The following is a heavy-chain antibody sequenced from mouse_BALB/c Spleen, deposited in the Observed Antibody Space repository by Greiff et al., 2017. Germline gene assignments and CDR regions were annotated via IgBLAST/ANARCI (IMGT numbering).Heavy chain of an antibody. D-gene: IGHD2-14*01. CDR1: GFDFSRYW. CDR3: ARRGGYYRYDDWYFDG. V-gene: IGHV4-1*02. J-gene: IGHJ1*01. Sequence: EVQVVESGGGLVQPGGSLKLSCAASGFDFSRYWMSWVRQAPGKGLEWIGEINPDSSTINYTPSLKDKFIISRDNAKNTLYLQMSKVRSEDTALYYCARRGGYYRYDDWYFDGWGAGTTVTVSS. CDR2: INPDSSTI.